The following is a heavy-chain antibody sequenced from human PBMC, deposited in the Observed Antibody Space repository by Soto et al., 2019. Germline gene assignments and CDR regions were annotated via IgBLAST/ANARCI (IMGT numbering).Heavy chain of an antibody. D-gene: IGHD6-13*01. CDR1: GGSISSYY. CDR2: IYYSGST. CDR3: AVGKKQQLVPYFDY. V-gene: IGHV4-59*08. Sequence: SETLSLTCTVSGGSISSYYWSWIRQPPGKGLEWIGYIYYSGSTNYNPSLKSRVTISVDTSKNQFSLKLSSVTAADTAVYYCAVGKKQQLVPYFDYWGQGTLVTVSS. J-gene: IGHJ4*02.